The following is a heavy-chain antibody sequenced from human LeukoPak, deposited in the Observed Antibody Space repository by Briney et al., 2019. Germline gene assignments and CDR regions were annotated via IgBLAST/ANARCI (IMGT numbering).Heavy chain of an antibody. D-gene: IGHD1-26*01. CDR2: INSDGSST. CDR3: ANSGSYHIWFDP. V-gene: IGHV3-74*01. CDR1: GFTFSSYW. J-gene: IGHJ5*02. Sequence: GGSLRLSCAASGFTFSSYWMHWVRQAPGKGLVWVSRINSDGSSTSYADSVKGRFTISRDNAKNTLYLQMNSLRAEDTAVYYCANSGSYHIWFDPWGQGTLVTVSS.